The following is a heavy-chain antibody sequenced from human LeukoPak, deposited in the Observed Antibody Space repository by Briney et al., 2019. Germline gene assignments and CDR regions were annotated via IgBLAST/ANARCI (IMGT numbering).Heavy chain of an antibody. D-gene: IGHD6-19*01. CDR3: ARQGVSGGWTTDAHDI. CDR1: GGSISSYY. J-gene: IGHJ3*02. V-gene: IGHV4-59*08. Sequence: SETLSLTCTVSGGSISSYYWSWIRQPPGKGLEWIGYIYYTGSTNYNPSLKSRVTISVDTSKNQFSLKLSSVTAADTAVYYCARQGVSGGWTTDAHDIWGQGTMVTVSS. CDR2: IYYTGST.